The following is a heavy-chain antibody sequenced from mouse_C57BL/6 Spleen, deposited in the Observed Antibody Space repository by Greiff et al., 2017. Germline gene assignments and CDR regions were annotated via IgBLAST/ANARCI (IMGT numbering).Heavy chain of an antibody. Sequence: QVTLKVSGPGILQPSQTLSLTCSFSGFSLRTFGMGVGWIRQPSGKGLEWLTHIWWDDDKYYNPALKSLLTISKDTSKNQVFLKIADVYTADTATYYRARVTTVVATHYFDYWGQGTTLTVSS. CDR1: GFSLRTFGMG. V-gene: IGHV8-8*01. CDR2: IWWDDDK. J-gene: IGHJ2*01. CDR3: ARVTTVVATHYFDY. D-gene: IGHD1-1*01.